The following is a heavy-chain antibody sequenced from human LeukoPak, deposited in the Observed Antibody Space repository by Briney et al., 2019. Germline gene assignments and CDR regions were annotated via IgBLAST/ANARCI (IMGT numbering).Heavy chain of an antibody. V-gene: IGHV3-23*01. D-gene: IGHD2-15*01. CDR2: ISDTGNT. CDR1: GFTLSSYA. Sequence: GGSLRLSCAASGFTLSSYAMSWVRQAPGEGLEWVSAISDTGNTYHADSVKGRFTISRDSSKNTLFLQMNRLSPEDAAVYYCAKAPVTTCRGAFCYPFDYWGLGTLVTVSS. CDR3: AKAPVTTCRGAFCYPFDY. J-gene: IGHJ4*02.